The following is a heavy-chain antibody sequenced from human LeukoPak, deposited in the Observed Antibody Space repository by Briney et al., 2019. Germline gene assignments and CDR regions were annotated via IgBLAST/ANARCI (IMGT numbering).Heavy chain of an antibody. J-gene: IGHJ6*02. CDR3: ARDRAMVLRSNYYYGMDV. D-gene: IGHD5-18*01. V-gene: IGHV1-46*01. CDR2: INPSGGST. CDR1: GYTFTSYY. Sequence: ASVKVSCKASGYTFTSYYMHWVRQAPRQGLEWMGIINPSGGSTSYAQKFQGRVTMTRDTSTSTVYMELSSLRSEDTAVYYCARDRAMVLRSNYYYGMDVWGQGTTVTVSS.